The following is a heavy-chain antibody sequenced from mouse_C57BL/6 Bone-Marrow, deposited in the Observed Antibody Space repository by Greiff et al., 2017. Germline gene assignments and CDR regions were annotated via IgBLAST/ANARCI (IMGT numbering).Heavy chain of an antibody. Sequence: EVKLVESGAELVRPGASVKLSCTASGFNIKDDYMHWVKQRPEQGLEWIGWIDPENGDTEYASKFQGKATITADTSSNTAYLQLSSLTSEDTAVYYCTSDPPFAYWGQGTLVTVSA. V-gene: IGHV14-4*01. CDR2: IDPENGDT. CDR3: TSDPPFAY. CDR1: GFNIKDDY. J-gene: IGHJ3*01.